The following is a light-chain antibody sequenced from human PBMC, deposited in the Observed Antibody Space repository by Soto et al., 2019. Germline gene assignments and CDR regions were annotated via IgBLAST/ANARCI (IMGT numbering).Light chain of an antibody. V-gene: IGKV1-39*01. CDR2: AAS. CDR3: QQSYSSPWT. CDR1: QSISSH. J-gene: IGKJ1*01. Sequence: DIQMTQSPSSLSASVGDRVTITCRASQSISSHLNWYQQKPGKAPKLLIYAASSLQSGVPSRFSGSGSGTDFTLTISSLQPADFATYYCQQSYSSPWTFGQGTKVDIK.